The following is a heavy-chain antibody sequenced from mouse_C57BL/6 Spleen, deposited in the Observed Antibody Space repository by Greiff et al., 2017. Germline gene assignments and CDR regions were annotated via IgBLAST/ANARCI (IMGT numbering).Heavy chain of an antibody. J-gene: IGHJ4*01. CDR1: GYSITSGYY. CDR3: ARDGYYLYYYAMDY. D-gene: IGHD2-3*01. Sequence: EVKLVESGPGLVKPSQSLSLTCSVTGYSITSGYYWNWIRQFPGNKLEWMGYISYDGSNNYNPSLKNRISITRDTSKNQFFLKLNSVTTEDTATYYCARDGYYLYYYAMDYWGQGTSVTVAS. V-gene: IGHV3-6*01. CDR2: ISYDGSN.